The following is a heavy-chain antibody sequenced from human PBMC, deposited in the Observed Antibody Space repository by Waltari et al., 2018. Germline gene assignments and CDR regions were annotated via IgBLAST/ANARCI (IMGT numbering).Heavy chain of an antibody. Sequence: FSSYGMHWVRQAPGKGLEWVAVIWYDGSNKYYADSVKGRFTISRDNSKNTLYLQMNSLRAEDTAVYYCARDRWTATIYGMDVWGQGTTVIVSS. J-gene: IGHJ6*02. CDR3: ARDRWTATIYGMDV. V-gene: IGHV3-33*01. D-gene: IGHD5-12*01. CDR2: IWYDGSNK. CDR1: FSSYG.